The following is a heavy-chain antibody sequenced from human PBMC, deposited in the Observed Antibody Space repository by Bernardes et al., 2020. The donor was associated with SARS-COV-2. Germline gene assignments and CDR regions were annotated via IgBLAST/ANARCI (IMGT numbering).Heavy chain of an antibody. CDR1: GGSIGSYY. CDR2: IYYSGST. CDR3: ARDLSHLIRRGFDL. V-gene: IGHV4-59*01. J-gene: IGHJ2*01. D-gene: IGHD3-10*01. Sequence: SETLSLTCTVSGGSIGSYYWAWIRQSPGKGLEWIGYIYYSGSTNYNPSLKSRVTISVDRSRNQFSLNLNSVTPADTAVYYCARDLSHLIRRGFDLWGRGTLVTVSS.